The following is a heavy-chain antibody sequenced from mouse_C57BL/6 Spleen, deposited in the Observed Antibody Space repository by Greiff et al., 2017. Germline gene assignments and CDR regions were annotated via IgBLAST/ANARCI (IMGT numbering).Heavy chain of an antibody. CDR1: GYTFTSYW. CDR2: IDPSDSYT. Sequence: QVQLQQPGAELVKPGASVKLSCKASGYTFTSYWMQWVKQRPGQGLEWIGEIDPSDSYTNYNQKFKGKATLTVDTSSSTAYMQLSSLTSEDSAVYYCAKTASYYDYVIDYWGQGTTLTVSS. D-gene: IGHD2-4*01. V-gene: IGHV1-50*01. J-gene: IGHJ2*01. CDR3: AKTASYYDYVIDY.